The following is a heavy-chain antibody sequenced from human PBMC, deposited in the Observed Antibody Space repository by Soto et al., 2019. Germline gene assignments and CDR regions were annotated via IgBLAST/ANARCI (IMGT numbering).Heavy chain of an antibody. J-gene: IGHJ4*02. V-gene: IGHV4-59*01. CDR3: ARGVYYYGSGSYWRFDY. D-gene: IGHD3-10*01. CDR1: GFSISSYY. CDR2: IYYSGST. Sequence: PSETLSLTCTVSGFSISSYYWSLIRQPPGKGLEWIGYIYYSGSTNYNPSLKSRVTISVDTSKNQFSLKLSSVTAADTAVYYCARGVYYYGSGSYWRFDYWGQGTLVTVSS.